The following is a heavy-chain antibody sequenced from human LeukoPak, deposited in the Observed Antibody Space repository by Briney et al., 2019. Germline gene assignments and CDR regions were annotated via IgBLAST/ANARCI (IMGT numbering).Heavy chain of an antibody. V-gene: IGHV4-34*01. CDR1: GGSFGGYY. D-gene: IGHD2-2*02. CDR2: INHSGST. CDR3: ARGKLARYCSSTSCYILPFDY. J-gene: IGHJ4*02. Sequence: SETLSLTCAVYGGSFGGYYWSWIRQPPGKGLEWIGEINHSGSTNYNPSLKSRVTISVDTSKNQFSLKLSSVTAADTAVYYCARGKLARYCSSTSCYILPFDYWGQGPRVTVSS.